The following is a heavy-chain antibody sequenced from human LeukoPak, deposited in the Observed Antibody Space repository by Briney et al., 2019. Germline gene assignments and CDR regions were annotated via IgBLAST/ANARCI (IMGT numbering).Heavy chain of an antibody. D-gene: IGHD1-26*01. V-gene: IGHV3-21*01. CDR3: ARGLVGATSPAYFDY. J-gene: IGHJ4*02. CDR1: GFTFSSYS. Sequence: GWSLRLSCAASGFTFSSYSMNWVRQAPGKGLEWVSSISSSSSYIYYADSVKGRFTISRDNAKNSLYLQMNSLRAEDTAVYYCARGLVGATSPAYFDYWGQGTLVTVSS. CDR2: ISSSSSYI.